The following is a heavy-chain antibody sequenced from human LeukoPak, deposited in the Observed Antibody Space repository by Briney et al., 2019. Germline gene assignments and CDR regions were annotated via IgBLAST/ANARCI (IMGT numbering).Heavy chain of an antibody. J-gene: IGHJ5*02. Sequence: SETLSLTCSVSGDSINNYYWNWIRQPPGKGLEWIGYIYYSGSTNYNPSLKSRVTISVDTSKNQFSLKLSSVTAADTAVYYCARVADYGDSGWFDPWGQGTLVTVSS. D-gene: IGHD4-17*01. V-gene: IGHV4-59*01. CDR1: GDSINNYY. CDR3: ARVADYGDSGWFDP. CDR2: IYYSGST.